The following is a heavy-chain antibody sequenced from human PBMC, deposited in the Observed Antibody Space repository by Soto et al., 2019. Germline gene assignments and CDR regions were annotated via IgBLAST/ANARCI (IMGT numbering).Heavy chain of an antibody. J-gene: IGHJ4*02. CDR1: GFTFSSYA. Sequence: EVQMLESGGALIQPGGSLRLSCAASGFTFSSYAMSWVRQTSGKGLQWVSTISGTDGATYYAASVKGRFTISRDNSQNILYLQMNNLRAEDTAIYYCAKYAGFSPGVRFNCDYWGQGTLVTVSS. D-gene: IGHD7-27*01. CDR3: AKYAGFSPGVRFNCDY. CDR2: ISGTDGAT. V-gene: IGHV3-23*01.